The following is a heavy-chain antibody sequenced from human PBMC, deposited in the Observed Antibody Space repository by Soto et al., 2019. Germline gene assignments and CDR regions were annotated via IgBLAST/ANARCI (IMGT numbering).Heavy chain of an antibody. J-gene: IGHJ4*02. D-gene: IGHD6-19*01. CDR1: GFTFSSYA. CDR2: ISGSGGST. V-gene: IGHV3-23*01. CDR3: AKGSGSGWSGVTYFDY. Sequence: RWGSLRLSCAASGFTFSSYAMSWVRQAPGKGLEWVSAISGSGGSTYYADSVKGRFTISRDNSKNTLYLQMNSLRAEDTAVYYCAKGSGSGWSGVTYFDYWGQGTLVTVSS.